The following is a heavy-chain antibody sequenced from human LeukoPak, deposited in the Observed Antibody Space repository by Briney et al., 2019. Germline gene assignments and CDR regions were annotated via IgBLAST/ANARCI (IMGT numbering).Heavy chain of an antibody. CDR1: GYTFTNYY. Sequence: ASVKVSCKASGYTFTNYYIHWVRQAPGQGLEWMGIINPSGGSPTYAQKFQGRVTMTRDTSTSTVYMELSSLRSDNTAVYYCARDYQRWLQLPAYWGQGTLVTVSS. D-gene: IGHD5-24*01. V-gene: IGHV1-46*01. J-gene: IGHJ4*02. CDR3: ARDYQRWLQLPAY. CDR2: INPSGGSP.